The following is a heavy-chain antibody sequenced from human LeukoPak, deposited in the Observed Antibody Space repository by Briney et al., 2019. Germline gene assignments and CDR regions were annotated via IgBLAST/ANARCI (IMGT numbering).Heavy chain of an antibody. CDR1: GFTSSDYY. V-gene: IGHV3-11*04. CDR2: ISSSGGTT. CDR3: ARDFDGPRASDY. Sequence: PGGSLRLSCAASGFTSSDYYMTWTRQPPGKGPEWISYISSSGGTTTYVDSVKGRFTISRDNVRNTLYLQMSSLRAEDSAVYYCARDFDGPRASDYWGQGISVTVSS. J-gene: IGHJ4*02. D-gene: IGHD4-17*01.